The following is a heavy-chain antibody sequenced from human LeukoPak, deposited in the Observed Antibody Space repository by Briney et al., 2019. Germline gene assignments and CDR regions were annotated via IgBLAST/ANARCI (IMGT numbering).Heavy chain of an antibody. D-gene: IGHD4-23*01. CDR3: ARGLTVVDLYYYYYMDV. J-gene: IGHJ6*03. CDR2: IIPIFGTA. Sequence: EASVKVSCKASGGTFSSYAISWVRQAPGQGLEWMGGIIPIFGTANYAQKFQGRVTITADKSTSTAYMELSSLRSEDTAVYYCARGLTVVDLYYYYYMDVWGKGTTVTVSS. V-gene: IGHV1-69*06. CDR1: GGTFSSYA.